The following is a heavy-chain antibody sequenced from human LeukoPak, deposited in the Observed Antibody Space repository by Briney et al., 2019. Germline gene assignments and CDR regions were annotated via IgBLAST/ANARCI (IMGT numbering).Heavy chain of an antibody. CDR3: ATPYPREYCSSTTCYFNY. CDR2: IYPGDSDT. CDR1: GYSFTSYW. J-gene: IGHJ4*02. Sequence: GESLKISCKGSGYSFTSYWIGWVRQMPGKGLEWMGIIYPGDSDTRYSPSFQGQVTISADKSINTAYLQWSSLKASDTAMYYCATPYPREYCSSTTCYFNYWGQGTLVTVSS. V-gene: IGHV5-51*01. D-gene: IGHD2-2*01.